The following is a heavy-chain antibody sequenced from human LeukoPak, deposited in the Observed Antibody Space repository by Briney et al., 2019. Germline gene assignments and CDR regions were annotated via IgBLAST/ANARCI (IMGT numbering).Heavy chain of an antibody. Sequence: GESLRLSCAASGFNFDDYTMHWVRQAPGKGLEWVSLVAWDGGGTFFADSVKGRFTVSRDNSKNSLSLYMNSLTTEDTALYYCVRGHGYNLEDYFDNWGQGTLVTVSS. CDR2: VAWDGGGT. V-gene: IGHV3-43*01. CDR1: GFNFDDYT. D-gene: IGHD5-24*01. CDR3: VRGHGYNLEDYFDN. J-gene: IGHJ4*02.